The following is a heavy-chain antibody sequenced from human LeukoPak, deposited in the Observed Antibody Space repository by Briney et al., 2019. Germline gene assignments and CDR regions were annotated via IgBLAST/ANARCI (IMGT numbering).Heavy chain of an antibody. CDR3: ASPGYCSSISCHDY. CDR2: INHSGST. J-gene: IGHJ4*02. D-gene: IGHD2-2*01. CDR1: GGSFSGYY. V-gene: IGHV4-34*01. Sequence: PSETLSLTCAVYGGSFSGYYWSWIRQPPGKGLEWIGEINHSGSTNYNPSLKSRVTISVDTSKNQFSLKLSSVTAADTAVYYCASPGYCSSISCHDYWGQGTLVTVSS.